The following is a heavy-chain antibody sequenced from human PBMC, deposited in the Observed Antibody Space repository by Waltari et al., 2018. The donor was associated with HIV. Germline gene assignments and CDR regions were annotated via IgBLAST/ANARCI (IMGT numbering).Heavy chain of an antibody. Sequence: QVQLQESGPGQVEPSGTLSLTCAVSGGSISTYNWWTWVRQPPGNGREGIGEIYHPGSTNDNKSLKSRVTIAVDKSKNQFSLEWRSVTAADTAVYYCVRVVSDGKGSSWLDPWGQGTLVTVSS. D-gene: IGHD2-21*01. CDR1: GGSISTYNW. V-gene: IGHV4-4*02. CDR2: IYHPGST. J-gene: IGHJ5*02. CDR3: VRVVSDGKGSSWLDP.